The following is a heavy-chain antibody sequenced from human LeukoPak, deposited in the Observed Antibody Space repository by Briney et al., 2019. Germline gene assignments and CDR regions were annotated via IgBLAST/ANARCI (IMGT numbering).Heavy chain of an antibody. D-gene: IGHD3-10*01. CDR1: GFTFRKYA. J-gene: IGHJ4*02. CDR2: INDSGSST. CDR3: TKGLYGSGSSPDF. Sequence: GGSLRLSCAASGFTFRKYAMIWVRQAPGKGLEWVSGINDSGSSTYYADSVKGRLTISRDNAKNTVYLQMNNLRVEDTAVYYCTKGLYGSGSSPDFWGQGTLVTVSS. V-gene: IGHV3-23*01.